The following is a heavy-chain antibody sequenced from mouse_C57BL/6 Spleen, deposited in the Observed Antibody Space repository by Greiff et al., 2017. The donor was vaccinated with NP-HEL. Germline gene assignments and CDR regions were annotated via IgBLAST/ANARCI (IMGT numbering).Heavy chain of an antibody. CDR3: ARSYGSSYNYAMDY. CDR2: IYPSDSET. V-gene: IGHV1-61*01. D-gene: IGHD1-1*01. CDR1: GYTFTSYW. Sequence: QVQLQQPGAELVRPGSSVKLSCKASGYTFTSYWMDWVKQRPGQGLEWIGNIYPSDSETHYNQKFKDKATLTVDKSSSTAYMQLSSLTSEDSAVYYCARSYGSSYNYAMDYWGQGTSVTVSS. J-gene: IGHJ4*01.